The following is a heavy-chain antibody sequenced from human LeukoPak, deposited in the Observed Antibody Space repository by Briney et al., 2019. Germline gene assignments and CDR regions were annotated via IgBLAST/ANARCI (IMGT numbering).Heavy chain of an antibody. CDR1: VYTFTFYY. Sequence: GASVTVSFKSSVYTFTFYYMHWVRQAPGQGLEWMGWINPNSGGTNYAQKFQGRVTMTRDTSISTAYMELSRLRSDDTAVYYCAREVAGTRGWFDPWGQGTLVTVSS. D-gene: IGHD6-19*01. CDR2: INPNSGGT. V-gene: IGHV1-2*02. CDR3: AREVAGTRGWFDP. J-gene: IGHJ5*02.